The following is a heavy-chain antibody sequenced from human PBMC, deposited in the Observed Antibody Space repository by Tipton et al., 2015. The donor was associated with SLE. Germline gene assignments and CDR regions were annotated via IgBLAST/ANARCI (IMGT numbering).Heavy chain of an antibody. CDR3: ARDRGFLESWYFDL. CDR2: IYYSGST. D-gene: IGHD3-3*01. V-gene: IGHV4-61*01. Sequence: TLSLTCTVSGGSVSSGSYYWSWIRQPLGKGLEWIGYIYYSGSTNYNPSLKSRVTISVDTSKNQFSLKLSSVTAADTAVYYCARDRGFLESWYFDLWGRGTLVTASS. CDR1: GGSVSSGSYY. J-gene: IGHJ2*01.